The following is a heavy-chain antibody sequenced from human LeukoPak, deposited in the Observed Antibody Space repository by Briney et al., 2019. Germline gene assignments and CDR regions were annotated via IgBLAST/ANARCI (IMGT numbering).Heavy chain of an antibody. J-gene: IGHJ5*02. CDR1: GASIDNSNYY. D-gene: IGHD3-3*01. Sequence: PSETLSLTCAVSGASIDNSNYYWGWIRQPPGKDPQWIGCIDYSGSTYYNPSLKSRVTISVDTSKNHFYLKLSSVTAADTAVYYCARRRYDFWTTNRRFWPFDPWGQGTLVTVSS. CDR2: IDYSGST. V-gene: IGHV4-39*02. CDR3: ARRRYDFWTTNRRFWPFDP.